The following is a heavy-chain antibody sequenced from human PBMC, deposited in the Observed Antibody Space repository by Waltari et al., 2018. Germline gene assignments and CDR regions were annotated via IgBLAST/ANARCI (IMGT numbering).Heavy chain of an antibody. CDR1: GFTFSGVY. D-gene: IGHD6-19*01. V-gene: IGHV3-11*04. CDR2: ISSDGNIK. Sequence: QVQLVESGGGLVKPGGSLRLSCAASGFTFSGVYMSWIRQAPGQGLEWLSYISSDGNIKYYADSVKGRFTISRDNAKNSLYLQMNSLRVEDTAVYYCARDRGAVAGDYFDYWGQGTLVTVSS. CDR3: ARDRGAVAGDYFDY. J-gene: IGHJ4*02.